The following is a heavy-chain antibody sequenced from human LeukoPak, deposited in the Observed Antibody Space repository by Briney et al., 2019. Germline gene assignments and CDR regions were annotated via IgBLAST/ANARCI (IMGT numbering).Heavy chain of an antibody. CDR1: GFTLSSYA. CDR2: ISYDGSNK. Sequence: PGGSLRLSCAASGFTLSSYAMHWVRQAPGKGLEWVAVISYDGSNKYYADSVKGRFTISRDNSKNTLYLQMNSLRAEDTAVYYCARDPGSGAFDIWGQGTLVTVSS. V-gene: IGHV3-30-3*01. CDR3: ARDPGSGAFDI. J-gene: IGHJ3*02. D-gene: IGHD3-10*01.